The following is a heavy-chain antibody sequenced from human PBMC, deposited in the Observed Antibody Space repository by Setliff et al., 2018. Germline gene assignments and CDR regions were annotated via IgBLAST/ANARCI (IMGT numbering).Heavy chain of an antibody. CDR2: VIQGGSE. V-gene: IGHV3-23*01. CDR3: AKDRVNDGYWDFDS. CDR1: GFTFSNYT. D-gene: IGHD1-1*01. J-gene: IGHJ4*02. Sequence: GGSLRLSCAASGFTFSNYTMVWVRQAPGKGLEWVAGVIQGGSEVYADSVKGRSTISRDNSRNTFFLQMNNLRAEDTATYYCAKDRVNDGYWDFDSWGQGIVVTVSS.